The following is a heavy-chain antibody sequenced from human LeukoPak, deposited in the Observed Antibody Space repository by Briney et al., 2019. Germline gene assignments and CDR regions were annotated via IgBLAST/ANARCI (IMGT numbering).Heavy chain of an antibody. D-gene: IGHD6-19*01. CDR3: ARVRWLVQ. CDR2: ISWNSGSI. V-gene: IGHV3-9*01. Sequence: GRSLRLSCAASGFTFDDYAMHWVRQAPGKGLEWVSGISWNSGSIGYADSVKGRFTISRDNAKNSLYLQMNSLRAEDTAVYYCARVRWLVQWGQGTLVTVSS. J-gene: IGHJ4*02. CDR1: GFTFDDYA.